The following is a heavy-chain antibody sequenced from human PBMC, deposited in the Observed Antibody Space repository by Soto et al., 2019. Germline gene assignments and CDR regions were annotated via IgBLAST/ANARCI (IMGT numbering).Heavy chain of an antibody. CDR3: AKEPKPRGGITMIVGDY. CDR2: ISYDGSNK. V-gene: IGHV3-30*18. J-gene: IGHJ4*02. D-gene: IGHD3-22*01. CDR1: GFTFSSYG. Sequence: QVQLVESGGGVVQPGRSLRLSCAASGFTFSSYGMHWVRQAPGKGLEWVAVISYDGSNKYYADSVKGRFTISRDNSKNTLYLQMNSLRAEDTAVYYCAKEPKPRGGITMIVGDYWGQGTLVTVSS.